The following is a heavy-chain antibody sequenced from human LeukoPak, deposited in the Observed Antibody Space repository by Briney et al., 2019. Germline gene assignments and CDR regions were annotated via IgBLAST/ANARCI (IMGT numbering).Heavy chain of an antibody. V-gene: IGHV3-20*04. D-gene: IGHD4-17*01. CDR2: INWNGGST. J-gene: IGHJ6*02. CDR1: GFTFDDYG. CDR3: ARATRQLYGDYIGMDV. Sequence: GGSLRLSCAASGFTFDDYGMSWVRQAPGKGLEWVSGINWNGGSTGYADSVKGRFTISRDNAKNSLYLQMNSLRAEDTALYYCARATRQLYGDYIGMDVWGQGTTVTVSS.